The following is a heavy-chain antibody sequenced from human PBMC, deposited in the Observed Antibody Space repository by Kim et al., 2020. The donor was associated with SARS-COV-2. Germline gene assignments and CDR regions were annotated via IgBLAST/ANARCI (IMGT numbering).Heavy chain of an antibody. D-gene: IGHD3-10*01. CDR2: ISSNGGST. Sequence: GGSLRLSCSASGFTFSSYAMHWVRQAPGKGLEYVSAISSNGGSTYYADSVKGRFTISRDNSKNTLYLQMSSLRAEDTAVYYCVKSYMVRGVIINSRGIVDIWGQGTMVTVSS. CDR3: VKSYMVRGVIINSRGIVDI. CDR1: GFTFSSYA. J-gene: IGHJ3*02. V-gene: IGHV3-64D*06.